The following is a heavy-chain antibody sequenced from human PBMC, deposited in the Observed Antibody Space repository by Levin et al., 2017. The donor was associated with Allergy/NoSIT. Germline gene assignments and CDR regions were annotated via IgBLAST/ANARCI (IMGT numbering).Heavy chain of an antibody. V-gene: IGHV1-69*06. CDR3: AASDSSGWYWETDY. D-gene: IGHD6-19*01. CDR1: GGTFSSYA. Sequence: SVKVSCKASGGTFSSYAISWVRQAPGQGLEWMGGIIPIFGTANYAQKFQGRVTITADKSTSTAYMELSSLRSEDTAVYYCAASDSSGWYWETDYWGQGTLVTVSS. CDR2: IIPIFGTA. J-gene: IGHJ4*02.